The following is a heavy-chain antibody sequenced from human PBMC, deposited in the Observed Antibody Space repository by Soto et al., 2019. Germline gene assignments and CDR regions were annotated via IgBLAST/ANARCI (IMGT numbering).Heavy chain of an antibody. CDR2: IHHSGST. J-gene: IGHJ4*02. CDR1: DGSLSDDY. V-gene: IGHV4-34*01. Sequence: PSETLSLTCAVYDGSLSDDYYTWTRQSPGKGLEWIGEIHHSGSTNYNPSLKSRVTISVDTSKNQFSLKLTSVTAADTAVYYCARDKITGLFDYWGQGTLVTVSS. CDR3: ARDKITGLFDY. D-gene: IGHD2-8*02.